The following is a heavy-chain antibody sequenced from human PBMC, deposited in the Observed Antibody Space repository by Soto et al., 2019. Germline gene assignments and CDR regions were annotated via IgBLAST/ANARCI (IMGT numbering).Heavy chain of an antibody. J-gene: IGHJ3*02. CDR2: ITASGGRT. V-gene: IGHV3-23*01. CDR1: GFTFSSYA. CDR3: ARDLGVRFLEWSSAIDAFDI. D-gene: IGHD3-3*01. Sequence: GGSLRLSCTASGFTFSSYAMTWVRQAPGRGLEGVSGITASGGRTFYADSVKGRFTISRDNSRSTLYLQMNSLRAEDTAVYYCARDLGVRFLEWSSAIDAFDIWGQGTMVTVSS.